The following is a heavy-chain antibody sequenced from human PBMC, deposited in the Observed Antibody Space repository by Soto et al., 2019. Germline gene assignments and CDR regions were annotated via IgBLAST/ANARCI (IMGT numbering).Heavy chain of an antibody. CDR1: GFSLRSSGGV. Sequence: SGPTLGYPTQALALSPTFPGFSLRSSGGVVGWVRQPPGKALEWLALIYWDDDKRYSPSLKSRLTITKDTSKNQVVLTMTNMDPVDTATYYCAHTDWLSFVFDYWAQGNLVTVS. J-gene: IGHJ4*02. V-gene: IGHV2-5*02. D-gene: IGHD3-9*01. CDR2: IYWDDDK. CDR3: AHTDWLSFVFDY.